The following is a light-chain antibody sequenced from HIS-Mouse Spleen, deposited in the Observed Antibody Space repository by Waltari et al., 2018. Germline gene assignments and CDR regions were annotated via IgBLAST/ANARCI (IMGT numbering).Light chain of an antibody. J-gene: IGLJ2*01. Sequence: QSVLTQPPSASGTPGQRVTISCSGSSSNIGSNTVNWYHQLPGTAPKLLIYSNNQRPSGVPDRFSGSKSGTSACLAISGLQSEDEADYYCAAWDDSLNGVVFGGGTKLTVL. CDR2: SNN. CDR3: AAWDDSLNGVV. V-gene: IGLV1-44*01. CDR1: SSNIGSNT.